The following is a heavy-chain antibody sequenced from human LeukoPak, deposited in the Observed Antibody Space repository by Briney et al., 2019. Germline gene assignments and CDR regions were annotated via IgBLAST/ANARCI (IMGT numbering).Heavy chain of an antibody. V-gene: IGHV3-23*01. CDR1: GFTFRSDA. CDR2: ISGSGGTT. CDR3: AKDRRPRITIFGVVNSGGWFDP. D-gene: IGHD3-3*01. J-gene: IGHJ5*02. Sequence: PGGSLRLSCAASGFTFRSDAMSWVRQAPRKGLEWVSGISGSGGTTYYADSVKGRFTISRDNSKNTLYLQMNSLRAEDTAVYYCAKDRRPRITIFGVVNSGGWFDPWGQGTLVTVSS.